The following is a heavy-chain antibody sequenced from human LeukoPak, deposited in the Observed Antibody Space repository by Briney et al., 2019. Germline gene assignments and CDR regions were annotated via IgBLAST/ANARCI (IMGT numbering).Heavy chain of an antibody. Sequence: GTPLRLSCVASGLTFRNYGLPWVRQAPGKGLEWVAIIYSGGGTTKYYAESVKDRFTITRDDSRDTLYLQMNSLRAEDTAVYYCVVILVPGGVWHFDLWGRGTLVTVSS. CDR2: IYSGGGTTK. CDR3: VVILVPGGVWHFDL. J-gene: IGHJ2*01. V-gene: IGHV3-33*03. D-gene: IGHD2-2*01. CDR1: GLTFRNYG.